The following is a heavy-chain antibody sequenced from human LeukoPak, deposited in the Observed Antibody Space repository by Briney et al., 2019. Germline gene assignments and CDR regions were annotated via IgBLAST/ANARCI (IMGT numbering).Heavy chain of an antibody. D-gene: IGHD3-22*01. CDR2: INPNSGGT. J-gene: IGHJ4*02. Sequence: APVKVSCKASGYTFTGYYMHWVRQAPGQGLEWMGWINPNSGGTNYAQKFQGWVTMTRDTSISTAYMELSRLRSDDTAVYYCARSDWVYYDSSGSLPGNYWGQGTLVTVSS. CDR3: ARSDWVYYDSSGSLPGNY. V-gene: IGHV1-2*04. CDR1: GYTFTGYY.